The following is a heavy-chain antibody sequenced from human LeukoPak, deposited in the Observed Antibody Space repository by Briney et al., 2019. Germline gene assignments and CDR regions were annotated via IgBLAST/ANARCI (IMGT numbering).Heavy chain of an antibody. V-gene: IGHV4-39*07. Sequence: KASETLSLTCTVSGGSISSSSYYWGWIRQLPGEGLEWIGSIYYSGSTYYNASLKSRVTMPVDTSKNQFSLKLSSVTAADTAVYYCARDRGRVANSIKKAGVYDYWGQGTLVTVSS. CDR2: IYYSGST. J-gene: IGHJ4*02. CDR3: ARDRGRVANSIKKAGVYDY. CDR1: GGSISSSSYY. D-gene: IGHD2-15*01.